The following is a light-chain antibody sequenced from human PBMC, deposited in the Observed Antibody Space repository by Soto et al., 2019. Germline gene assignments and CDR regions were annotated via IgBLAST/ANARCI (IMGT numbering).Light chain of an antibody. V-gene: IGKV3-11*01. CDR3: QKRSGWPRT. J-gene: IGKJ1*01. CDR2: DES. CDR1: QSVSNY. Sequence: DIVLTQSPATLSLSPGDSATLSCRTSQSVSNYLAWYQQKTGQAPRLLMYDESNRATGIPARLSGSGSGTDLTLTISRLEPEDFALYYCQKRSGWPRTCGQGTKVDIK.